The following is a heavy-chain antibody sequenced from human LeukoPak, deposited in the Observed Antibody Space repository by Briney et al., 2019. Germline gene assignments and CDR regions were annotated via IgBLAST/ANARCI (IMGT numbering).Heavy chain of an antibody. V-gene: IGHV4-39*01. CDR3: ASFRRSSGQLNFDY. CDR2: IYYSGST. CDR1: GGSISSSSYY. J-gene: IGHJ4*02. D-gene: IGHD6-6*01. Sequence: SETLSLTCTVSGGSISSSSYYWGRIRQPPGKGLEWIGSIYYSGSTYYNPSLKSRVTISVDTSKNQFSLKLSSVTAADTAVYYCASFRRSSGQLNFDYWGQGTLVTVSS.